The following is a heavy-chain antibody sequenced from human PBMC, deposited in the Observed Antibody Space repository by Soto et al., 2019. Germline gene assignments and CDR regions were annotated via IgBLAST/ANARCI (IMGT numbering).Heavy chain of an antibody. Sequence: SETLSLTCTVSGRSISSVNYYWSWIRQPPGKGLEWIGYIYYSGSTYYNPSLRSRVTISVDTSKNQFSLKLSSVTAADAAVYYCATRPPQIVVTLLPFPSWGQGTPVTVSS. V-gene: IGHV4-30-4*01. CDR3: ATRPPQIVVTLLPFPS. D-gene: IGHD2-15*01. J-gene: IGHJ5*02. CDR2: IYYSGST. CDR1: GRSISSVNYY.